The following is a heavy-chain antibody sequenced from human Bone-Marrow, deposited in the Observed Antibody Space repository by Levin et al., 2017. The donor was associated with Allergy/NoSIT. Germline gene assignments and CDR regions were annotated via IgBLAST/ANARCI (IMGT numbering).Heavy chain of an antibody. V-gene: IGHV4-39*07. D-gene: IGHD2-8*01. Sequence: TSETLSLTCTVSGGSISSSSYYWGWIRQPPGKGLEWIGSIYYSGSTYYNPSLKSRVTISVDTSKNQFSLKLSSVTAADTAVYYCARVNTKGFWAYWGQGTLVTVSS. CDR2: IYYSGST. CDR3: ARVNTKGFWAY. CDR1: GGSISSSSYY. J-gene: IGHJ4*02.